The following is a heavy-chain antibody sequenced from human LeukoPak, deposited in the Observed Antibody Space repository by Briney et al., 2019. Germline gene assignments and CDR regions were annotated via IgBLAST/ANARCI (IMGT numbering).Heavy chain of an antibody. D-gene: IGHD6-13*01. CDR2: IYPTGST. V-gene: IGHV4-4*07. CDR3: ARVDEQQLVQSFDY. CDR1: GGSISSYY. Sequence: SETLSLTCTVSGGSISSYYWSWIRQPAGKGLEWIGRIYPTGSTNYNPSLKSRVTISVDRSKNQFSLKLSSVTAADTAVYYCARVDEQQLVQSFDYWGQGTLVTVSS. J-gene: IGHJ4*02.